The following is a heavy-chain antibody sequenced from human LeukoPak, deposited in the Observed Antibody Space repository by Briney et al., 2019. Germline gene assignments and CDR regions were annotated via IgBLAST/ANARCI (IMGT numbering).Heavy chain of an antibody. D-gene: IGHD3-22*01. CDR3: ASQYYDSSGYYLSPFDY. V-gene: IGHV6-1*01. Sequence: SQTLSLTCAISGDSVYSNSAAWNWIRQSPSRGLEWLGRTYYRSKWYNDYAVSVKSRITINPDTSKNQFSLQLNSVTPEDTAVYYCASQYYDSSGYYLSPFDYWGQGTLVTVSS. CDR1: GDSVYSNSAA. J-gene: IGHJ4*02. CDR2: TYYRSKWYN.